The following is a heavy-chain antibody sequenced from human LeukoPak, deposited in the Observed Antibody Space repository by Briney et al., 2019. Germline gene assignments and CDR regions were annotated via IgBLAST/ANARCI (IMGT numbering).Heavy chain of an antibody. CDR1: GFTFRTYA. CDR3: AKEGIAAPLYYFDY. D-gene: IGHD6-13*01. J-gene: IGHJ4*02. V-gene: IGHV3-23*01. CDR2: VTGSGGSS. Sequence: GGSLRLSCAASGFTFRTYAMSWVRQAPGKGLEWDSTVTGSGGSSYYADSVKGRFTISRDNSKNTLFLQMNSLRAEDTAVYYCAKEGIAAPLYYFDYWGQGNLVTVSS.